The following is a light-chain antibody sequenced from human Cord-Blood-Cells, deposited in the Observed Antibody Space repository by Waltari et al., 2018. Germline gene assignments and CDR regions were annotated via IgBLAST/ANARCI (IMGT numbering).Light chain of an antibody. CDR2: WAS. CDR3: QQYYSTPYT. J-gene: IGKJ2*01. Sequence: DIVMYQSPDSLAACLGERATINCKSSQSVLYSSNNKNYLAWYQQKPGQPPKLLIYWASTRESGVPDRFSGSGSGTDFTLTISSLQAEDVAVYYCQQYYSTPYTFGQGTKLEIK. V-gene: IGKV4-1*01. CDR1: QSVLYSSNNKNY.